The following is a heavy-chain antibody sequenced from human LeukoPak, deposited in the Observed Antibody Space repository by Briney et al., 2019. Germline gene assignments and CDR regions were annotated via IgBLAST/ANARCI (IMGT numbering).Heavy chain of an antibody. D-gene: IGHD1-1*01. CDR3: ARGVTTPLYYYYHYMDV. CDR1: GYTFTGYY. J-gene: IGHJ6*03. V-gene: IGHV1-2*02. CDR2: INPNSGGT. Sequence: ASVKVSCKASGYTFTGYYMHWVRQAPGQGLEWMGWINPNSGGTNYAQKFQGRVTMTRDTSISTAYMELSRLRSDDTAVYYCARGVTTPLYYYYHYMDVWGKGTTVTVSS.